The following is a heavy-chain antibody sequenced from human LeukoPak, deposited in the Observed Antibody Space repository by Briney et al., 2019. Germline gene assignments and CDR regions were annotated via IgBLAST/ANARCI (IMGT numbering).Heavy chain of an antibody. CDR1: GYTFTSYT. CDR2: INTNNGNP. V-gene: IGHV7-4-1*02. J-gene: IGHJ4*02. Sequence: ASVKVSCKASGYTFTSYTMNWVRQAPGQGLEWMGWINTNNGNPTYAQGFTGRFVFSLDTSVTTAFLQISSLQAEDTAVYYCARKRVEPDRYFDYWGQGTLVTVSS. CDR3: ARKRVEPDRYFDY.